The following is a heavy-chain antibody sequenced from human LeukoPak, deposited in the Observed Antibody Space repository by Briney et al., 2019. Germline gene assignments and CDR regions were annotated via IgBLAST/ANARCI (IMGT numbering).Heavy chain of an antibody. J-gene: IGHJ5*02. CDR1: GFTFGSFS. D-gene: IGHD3-10*01. CDR2: ISGSGGST. Sequence: GGSLRLSCAASGFTFGSFSMSWVRQAPGKGLEWVSAISGSGGSTYYADSVKGRFTISRDNSKNTLYLQMNSLRAEDTAVYYCAKEETMVRGAWFDPWGQGTLVTVSS. V-gene: IGHV3-23*01. CDR3: AKEETMVRGAWFDP.